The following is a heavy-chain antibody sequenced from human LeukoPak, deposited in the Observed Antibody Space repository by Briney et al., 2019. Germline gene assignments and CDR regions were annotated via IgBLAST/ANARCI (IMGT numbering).Heavy chain of an antibody. CDR1: GFTFSSYG. J-gene: IGHJ6*02. D-gene: IGHD4-17*01. CDR3: ARDPYGDYVGYYYGMDV. V-gene: IGHV3-33*01. Sequence: GGSLRLSCAASGFTFSSYGMHWVRQAPGKGLEWVVVIWYDGSNKYYADSVKGRFTISRDNSKNTLYLQMNSLRAEDTAVYYCARDPYGDYVGYYYGMDVWGQGTTVTVSS. CDR2: IWYDGSNK.